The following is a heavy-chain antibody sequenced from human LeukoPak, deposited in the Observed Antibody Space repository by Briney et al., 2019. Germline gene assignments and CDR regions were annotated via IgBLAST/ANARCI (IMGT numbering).Heavy chain of an antibody. CDR3: GRDRSPSY. Sequence: GGSLRLSCAASGFTFDDYGMSWVRQAPGKGLEWVANINEDGSEKFYVDSVKGRFTIRRDNAKNSLYLQMNSLRAEDTAIYFCGRDRSPSYWGQGTLVTVSS. CDR1: GFTFDDYG. CDR2: INEDGSEK. J-gene: IGHJ4*02. V-gene: IGHV3-7*03.